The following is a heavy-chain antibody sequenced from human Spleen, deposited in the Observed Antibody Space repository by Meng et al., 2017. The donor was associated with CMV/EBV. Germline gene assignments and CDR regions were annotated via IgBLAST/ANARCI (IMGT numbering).Heavy chain of an antibody. CDR2: ISYDGSNT. CDR1: GFTFSSYA. D-gene: IGHD3-10*01. V-gene: IGHV3-30-3*01. Sequence: CARSGFTFSSYAMHWVRQAPGKGLEWVAVISYDGSNTYYADSVKGRFTISRDNSKNTLYLQMNSLRAEDTAVYYCARENMVRGVQFDYWGQGTLVTVSS. J-gene: IGHJ4*02. CDR3: ARENMVRGVQFDY.